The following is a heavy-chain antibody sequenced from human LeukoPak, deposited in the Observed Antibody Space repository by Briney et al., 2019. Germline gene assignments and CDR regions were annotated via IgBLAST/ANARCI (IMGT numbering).Heavy chain of an antibody. J-gene: IGHJ4*02. CDR1: GFTFSSYA. CDR3: ARDPSSSWPDY. Sequence: GGSLRLSCAASGFTFSSYAMHWVRQAPGKGLEWVAVISYDGSNKYYADSVKGGFTISRDNSKNTLYLQMNSLRAEDTAVYYCARDPSSSWPDYWGQGTLVTVSS. D-gene: IGHD6-13*01. V-gene: IGHV3-30*01. CDR2: ISYDGSNK.